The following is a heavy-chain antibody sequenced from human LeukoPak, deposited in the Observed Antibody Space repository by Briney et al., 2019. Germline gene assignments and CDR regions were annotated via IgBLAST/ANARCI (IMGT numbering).Heavy chain of an antibody. V-gene: IGHV4-34*01. J-gene: IGHJ3*02. CDR3: ARGPWIQLWFPYRAAFDI. CDR2: INHSGST. Sequence: PSETLSLTCAVYGGSFSGYYWSWIRQPPGKGLEWIGEINHSGSTNYNPSLKSRVTISVDTSKNQFSLKLSSVTAADTAVYYCARGPWIQLWFPYRAAFDIWGQGTMVTVSS. D-gene: IGHD5-18*01. CDR1: GGSFSGYY.